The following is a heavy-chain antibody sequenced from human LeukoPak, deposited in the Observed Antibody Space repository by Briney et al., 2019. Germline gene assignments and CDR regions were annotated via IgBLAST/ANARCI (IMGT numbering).Heavy chain of an antibody. CDR1: GGSISSYY. CDR3: ARDHSSSSPAKY. J-gene: IGHJ4*02. V-gene: IGHV4-59*01. CDR2: IYYSGST. Sequence: SETLSLTCTVSGGSISSYYWSWIRQHPGKGLEWIGYIYYSGSTNYNPSLKSRVTISVDTSKNQFSLRLSSVTAADTAVYYCARDHSSSSPAKYWGQGTLVTVSS. D-gene: IGHD6-6*01.